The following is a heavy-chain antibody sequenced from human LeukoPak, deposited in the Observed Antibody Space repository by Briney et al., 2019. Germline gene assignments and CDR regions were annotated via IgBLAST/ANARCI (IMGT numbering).Heavy chain of an antibody. Sequence: GGSLRFSCAASGFTFSNDGMHWVRQAPGKGLEWVTLISYDGSNKYYADSVKGRFTISRDNSKNTLYLQMNSLRAEDTAVYYCAKDYRPHDFWSGLVDYWGQGTLVTVSS. J-gene: IGHJ4*02. CDR2: ISYDGSNK. CDR3: AKDYRPHDFWSGLVDY. V-gene: IGHV3-30*18. CDR1: GFTFSNDG. D-gene: IGHD3-3*01.